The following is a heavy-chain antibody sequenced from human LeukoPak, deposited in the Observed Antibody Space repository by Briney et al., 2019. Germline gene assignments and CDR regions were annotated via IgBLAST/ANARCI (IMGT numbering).Heavy chain of an antibody. D-gene: IGHD5-24*01. CDR3: ARAVSAGQYWFDP. J-gene: IGHJ5*02. CDR1: GYTFTSYG. Sequence: ASVKVSCKASGYTFTSYGISWVRQAPGQGLEWMGWINAGNGNTKYSQKFQGRVTITRDTSASTAYMELSSLRSEDTAVYYCARAVSAGQYWFDPWGQGTLVTVSS. CDR2: INAGNGNT. V-gene: IGHV1-3*01.